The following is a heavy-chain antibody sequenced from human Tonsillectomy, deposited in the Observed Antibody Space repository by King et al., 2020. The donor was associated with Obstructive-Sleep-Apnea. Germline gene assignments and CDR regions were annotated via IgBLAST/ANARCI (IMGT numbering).Heavy chain of an antibody. D-gene: IGHD3-10*01. CDR1: GGSISSGDSY. CDR2: IYYSGSS. Sequence: QLQESGPGLVKPSQTLSLTCTVSGGSISSGDSYWSWIRQPPGKGLEWSGYIYYSGSSYYNPSLKSRVTISVDTSKSQFSLKLSSVTAADTAVYYCARVTITMLRGVLTYFDYWGQGTLVTVSS. CDR3: ARVTITMLRGVLTYFDY. V-gene: IGHV4-30-4*01. J-gene: IGHJ4*02.